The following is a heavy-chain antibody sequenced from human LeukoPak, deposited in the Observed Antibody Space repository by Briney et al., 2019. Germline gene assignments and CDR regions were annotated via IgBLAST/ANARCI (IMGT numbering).Heavy chain of an antibody. CDR2: IYYSGST. CDR3: ARDSGSYCFN. D-gene: IGHD1-26*01. Sequence: SQTLSLTCTVSGGSINSGDYYWSWIRRPPGKGLEWIGYIYYSGSTYYNPSLKSRVTISVDTSKNQFSLKLSSVTAADTAVYYCARDSGSYCFNWGQGTLVTVSS. V-gene: IGHV4-30-4*08. CDR1: GGSINSGDYY. J-gene: IGHJ4*02.